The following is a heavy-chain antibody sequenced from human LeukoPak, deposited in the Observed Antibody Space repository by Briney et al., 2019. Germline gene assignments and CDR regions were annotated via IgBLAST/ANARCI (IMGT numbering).Heavy chain of an antibody. CDR1: GFAFNTYS. J-gene: IGHJ4*02. CDR3: ATGQGIAAAGPDY. V-gene: IGHV3-21*01. CDR2: ISSSGSYI. Sequence: GGSLRLSCAASGFAFNTYSMNWVRQAPGKGLEWVSSISSSGSYIYYADSVKGRFTISRDNAKKSLYLQMNSLSAEDTAMYYCATGQGIAAAGPDYWGQGTLVTVSS. D-gene: IGHD6-25*01.